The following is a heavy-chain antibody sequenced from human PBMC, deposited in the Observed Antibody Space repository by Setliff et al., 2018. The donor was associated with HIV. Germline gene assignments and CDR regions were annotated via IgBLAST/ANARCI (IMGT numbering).Heavy chain of an antibody. V-gene: IGHV3-7*01. D-gene: IGHD3-16*01. J-gene: IGHJ5*02. CDR3: ARDNTDLRPGGGDWFDP. Sequence: GGSLRLSCAASGFTFSTYWMSWVRQAPGKGLEWVANIKQDGSEKYYVDSVKGRFTISRDNAKNSLYLQMNSLRAEDTAVYYCARDNTDLRPGGGDWFDPWGQGTLVTVSS. CDR2: IKQDGSEK. CDR1: GFTFSTYW.